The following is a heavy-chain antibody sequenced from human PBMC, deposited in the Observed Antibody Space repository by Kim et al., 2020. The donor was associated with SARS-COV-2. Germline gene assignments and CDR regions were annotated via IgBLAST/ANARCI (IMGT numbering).Heavy chain of an antibody. V-gene: IGHV4-39*01. J-gene: IGHJ4*02. Sequence: PSLKSLVTITVDTSKNQFALKLSSVTAADTAVYYCARPGYSSGWYYFDYWGQGTLVTVSS. CDR3: ARPGYSSGWYYFDY. D-gene: IGHD6-19*01.